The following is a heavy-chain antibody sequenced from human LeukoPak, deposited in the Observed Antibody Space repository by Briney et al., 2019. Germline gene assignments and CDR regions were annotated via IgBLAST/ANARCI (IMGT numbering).Heavy chain of an antibody. CDR1: GYTFTSYY. V-gene: IGHV1-46*01. Sequence: ASVKVSCKASGYTFTSYYMHWVRQAPGQGLEWMGIINPSGGSTSYAQKFQGRVTMTRDMSTSTVYMELSSLRSEDTAVYYCASGSDYYDSRSFWDYWGQGTLVPVSS. CDR2: INPSGGST. CDR3: ASGSDYYDSRSFWDY. D-gene: IGHD3-22*01. J-gene: IGHJ4*02.